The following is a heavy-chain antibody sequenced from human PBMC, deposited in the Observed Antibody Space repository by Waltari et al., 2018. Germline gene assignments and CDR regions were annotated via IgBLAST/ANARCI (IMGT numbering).Heavy chain of an antibody. CDR3: ATSSASAGND. D-gene: IGHD1-1*01. CDR2: INPDGSAK. J-gene: IGHJ4*02. Sequence: EVQLVESGGGLVQPGGSLRLSCVGPGFLFRCTIWMSWVRQAPGKGLEWLANINPDGSAKYYVESVKGRFTISRNNAENSVYLQMNSLRADDTAVYYCATSSASAGNDWGQGTLVSVSS. CDR1: GFLFRCTIW. V-gene: IGHV3-7*01.